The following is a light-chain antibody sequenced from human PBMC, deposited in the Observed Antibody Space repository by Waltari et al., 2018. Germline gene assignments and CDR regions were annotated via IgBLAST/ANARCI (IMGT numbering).Light chain of an antibody. CDR2: DAS. V-gene: IGKV3-11*01. CDR3: QQRSNWPLT. Sequence: EIVLTQSPATLSLSPGGRATLSCRASQSVRSYLAWYQQKPGQAPRLLIYDASNRATGIPARFSGSGSGTDFTLTISSLEPEDSAVYYCQQRSNWPLTFGGGTKVEIK. CDR1: QSVRSY. J-gene: IGKJ4*01.